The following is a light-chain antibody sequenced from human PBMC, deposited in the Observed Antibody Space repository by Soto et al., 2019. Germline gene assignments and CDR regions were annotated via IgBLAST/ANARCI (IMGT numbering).Light chain of an antibody. CDR1: QTVPSR. CDR3: QQYGSSGT. Sequence: TLSVSPGEGVTLSCRASQTVPSRIAWYQQKPGQGPRLLIYGASNWATGIPDRFSGSGSGTDSTLTISSLEPEDFAVYYCQQYGSSGTFGQGTKVDIK. V-gene: IGKV3-20*01. J-gene: IGKJ1*01. CDR2: GAS.